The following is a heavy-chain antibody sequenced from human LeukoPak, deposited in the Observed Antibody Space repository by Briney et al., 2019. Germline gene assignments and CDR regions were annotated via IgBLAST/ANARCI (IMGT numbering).Heavy chain of an antibody. CDR1: GYTFTSYD. CDR3: ATVAFDSAQGLITGTTPFDY. Sequence: GASVKVSCKASGYTFTSYDINWVRQATGQGLEWMGWMNPNSGNTGYAQKFQGRVTMTRNTSISTAYMELSSLRSEDAAVYYCATVAFDSAQGLITGTTPFDYWGQGTLVTVSS. V-gene: IGHV1-8*01. J-gene: IGHJ4*02. D-gene: IGHD1-7*01. CDR2: MNPNSGNT.